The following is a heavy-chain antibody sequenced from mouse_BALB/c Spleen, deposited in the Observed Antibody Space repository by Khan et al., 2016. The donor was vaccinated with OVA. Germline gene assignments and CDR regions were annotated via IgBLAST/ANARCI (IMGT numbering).Heavy chain of an antibody. CDR3: ARTPGYYGSNYFDY. CDR1: GFTFSSYA. D-gene: IGHD1-1*01. CDR2: ISSGGSYT. J-gene: IGHJ2*01. Sequence: EVELVESGGGLVKPGGSLKLSCAASGFTFSSYALSWVRQTPEKRLEWVATISSGGSYTYYPGSVKGRFTISRDNARNTLYLQVSSLRSEDTAMYYCARTPGYYGSNYFDYWDQGSTLTVSS. V-gene: IGHV5-9-3*01.